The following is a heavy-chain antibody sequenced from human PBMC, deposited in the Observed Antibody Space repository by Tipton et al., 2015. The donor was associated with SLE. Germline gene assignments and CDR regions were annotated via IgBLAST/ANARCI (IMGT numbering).Heavy chain of an antibody. CDR3: ASGNLTGDCGY. CDR2: INHSGST. CDR1: GGSFSGYY. V-gene: IGHV4-34*01. D-gene: IGHD3-9*01. J-gene: IGHJ4*02. Sequence: TLSLTCAVYGGSFSGYYWSWIRQPPGKGLEWIGEINHSGSTNYNPSLKSRVTISVDTSKNQFSLKLSSVTAADTAVYYCASGNLTGDCGYWGQGTLVTVSS.